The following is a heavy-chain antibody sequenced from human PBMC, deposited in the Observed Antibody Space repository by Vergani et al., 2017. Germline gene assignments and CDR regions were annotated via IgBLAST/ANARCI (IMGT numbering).Heavy chain of an antibody. D-gene: IGHD2-15*01. J-gene: IGHJ4*02. V-gene: IGHV4-34*01. Sequence: QVQLQQWGAGLLKPSETLSLTCAVYGGSFSGYYWNWIRQPPGKGLEWIGEINHSGSTNYNPSRKSRVTISVDTSKNQFSLKLSSVTAADTAVYYCARSGYCSGGSCYSFDYWGQGTLVTVSS. CDR1: GGSFSGYY. CDR2: INHSGST. CDR3: ARSGYCSGGSCYSFDY.